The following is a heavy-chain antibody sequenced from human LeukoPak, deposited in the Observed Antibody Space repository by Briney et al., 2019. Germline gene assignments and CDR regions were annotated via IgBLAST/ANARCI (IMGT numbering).Heavy chain of an antibody. CDR3: AREITFGGVIVPDAFDI. J-gene: IGHJ3*02. CDR2: ISSSSSYI. Sequence: GGSLRLSCAASGFTFSSYSMNWVRQAPGKGLEWVSSISSSSSYIYYADSVKGRFTISRDNAKNSLYLQMNSLGAEDTAVYYCAREITFGGVIVPDAFDIWGQGTMVTVSS. D-gene: IGHD3-16*02. V-gene: IGHV3-21*01. CDR1: GFTFSSYS.